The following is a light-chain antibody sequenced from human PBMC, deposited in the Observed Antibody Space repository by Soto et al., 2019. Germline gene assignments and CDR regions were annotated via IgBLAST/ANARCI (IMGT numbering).Light chain of an antibody. V-gene: IGKV1-8*01. CDR1: QAISTS. Sequence: AIRMTQSPSSFSASTGDRVTITCRASQAISTSLAWYQQKPGKAPKLLIYSASSLQSGVPANFSGSGSGTDFTVTVRRLQSEDFATYYCPQDYSYPYTFGQGTKVEIK. J-gene: IGKJ2*01. CDR3: PQDYSYPYT. CDR2: SAS.